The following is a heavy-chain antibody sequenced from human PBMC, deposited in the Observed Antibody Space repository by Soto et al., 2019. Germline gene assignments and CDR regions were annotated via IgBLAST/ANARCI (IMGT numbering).Heavy chain of an antibody. J-gene: IGHJ4*02. D-gene: IGHD4-17*01. CDR3: ARVAGDYGFYADY. V-gene: IGHV4-31*03. CDR1: GGSISSGGYY. CDR2: IYYSGST. Sequence: SETLSLTCTVSGGSISSGGYYWSWIRQHPGKGLEWIGYIYYSGSTYYNPSLKSRVTISVDTSKNQFSLKLSSVTAADTAVYYCARVAGDYGFYADYWGQGTLVTVSS.